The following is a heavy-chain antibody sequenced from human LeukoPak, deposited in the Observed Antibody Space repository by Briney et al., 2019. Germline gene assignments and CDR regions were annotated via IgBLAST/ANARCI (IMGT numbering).Heavy chain of an antibody. Sequence: GGSLRLSCAASGFTFSDYYMSWIRQAPGKGLEWVSYISSSGSTIYYADSVKGRFTISRDNAKNSLYLQMNSLRAEDTAVYYCARAGDIWLDPGDRLDYWGQGTLVTVSS. J-gene: IGHJ4*02. V-gene: IGHV3-11*04. CDR1: GFTFSDYY. D-gene: IGHD3-10*01. CDR3: ARAGDIWLDPGDRLDY. CDR2: ISSSGSTI.